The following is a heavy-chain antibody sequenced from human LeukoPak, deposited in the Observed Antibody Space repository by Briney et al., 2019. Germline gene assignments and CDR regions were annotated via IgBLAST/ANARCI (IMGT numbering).Heavy chain of an antibody. CDR1: GFTFSSYA. CDR3: ARSPGGWYVDY. J-gene: IGHJ4*02. CDR2: ISYDGSNK. V-gene: IGHV3-30*04. D-gene: IGHD6-19*01. Sequence: GGSLRLSYAASGFTFSSYAMHWVRQAPGKGLEWVAVISYDGSNKYYADSVKGRFTISRDNSKNTLYLQMNSLRAEDTAVYYCARSPGGWYVDYWGQGTLVTVSS.